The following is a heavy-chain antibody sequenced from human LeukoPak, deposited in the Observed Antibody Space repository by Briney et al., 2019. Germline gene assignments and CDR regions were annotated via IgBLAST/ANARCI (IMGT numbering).Heavy chain of an antibody. CDR1: GYTFTSYG. CDR2: ISAYNGNT. V-gene: IGHV1-18*01. Sequence: GASVKVSCKASGYTFTSYGISWVRQAPGQGLEWMGWISAYNGNTNYAQKFQGRVTMTRDTSISTAYMELSRLRSDDTAVYYCARDLIKLDIVVVPSAMFDYWGQGTLVTVSS. J-gene: IGHJ4*02. D-gene: IGHD2-2*03. CDR3: ARDLIKLDIVVVPSAMFDY.